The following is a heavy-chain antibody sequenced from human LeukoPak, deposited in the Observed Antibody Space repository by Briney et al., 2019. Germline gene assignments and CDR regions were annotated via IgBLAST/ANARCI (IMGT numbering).Heavy chain of an antibody. D-gene: IGHD3-22*01. CDR1: GFTFSSYA. J-gene: IGHJ4*02. V-gene: IGHV3-30*04. CDR2: ISYDGSNK. Sequence: GGSLRLSCAASGFTFSSYAMHWVRQAPGKGLEWVAVISYDGSNKYYADSVKGRFTISRDNSKNTLYLQMNSLRAEDTAVYYCARDLIQFAHYYDSSGSISLGYWGQGTLVTVSS. CDR3: ARDLIQFAHYYDSSGSISLGY.